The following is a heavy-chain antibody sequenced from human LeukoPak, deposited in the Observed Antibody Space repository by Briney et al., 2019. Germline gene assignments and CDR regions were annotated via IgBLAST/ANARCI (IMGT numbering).Heavy chain of an antibody. Sequence: GRSLRLSCAASGFTFSNYGMHWVRQAPGKGLEWVSVISFDGSAKYYADSVKGRFTISRDNSKNTLYLQMTSLRAEDTAVYYCAKDRVTAAGYYFDYWAREPWSPSPQ. D-gene: IGHD6-13*01. V-gene: IGHV3-30*18. CDR2: ISFDGSAK. CDR1: GFTFSNYG. J-gene: IGHJ4*02. CDR3: AKDRVTAAGYYFDY.